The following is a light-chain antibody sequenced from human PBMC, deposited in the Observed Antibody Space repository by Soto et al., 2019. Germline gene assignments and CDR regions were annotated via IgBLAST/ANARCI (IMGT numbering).Light chain of an antibody. CDR3: QQYNSYSYT. J-gene: IGKJ2*01. Sequence: DIQMTQSPSTLSASVGDRVTIACRASQSISSYLAWYQQKPGKAPNLLIYKASNLASGVPSRFTGGGSGTDFTLTLNSLQPDDSATYFCQQYNSYSYTFGQGTKLEIK. CDR2: KAS. CDR1: QSISSY. V-gene: IGKV1-5*03.